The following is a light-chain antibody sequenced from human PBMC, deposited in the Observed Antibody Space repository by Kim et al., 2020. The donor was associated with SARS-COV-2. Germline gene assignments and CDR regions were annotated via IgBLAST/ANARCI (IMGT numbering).Light chain of an antibody. Sequence: QSVLTQPPSVFGAPGQRVTISCTGNSSNIGAGYKVHWYQQLPGTAPKLLIYGNNNRPSGVPDRFSGSNSSTSASLAITGLRAEDEADYYCQSYDSTLSVLFGGGTQLTVL. CDR2: GNN. CDR1: SSNIGAGYK. CDR3: QSYDSTLSVL. J-gene: IGLJ2*01. V-gene: IGLV1-40*01.